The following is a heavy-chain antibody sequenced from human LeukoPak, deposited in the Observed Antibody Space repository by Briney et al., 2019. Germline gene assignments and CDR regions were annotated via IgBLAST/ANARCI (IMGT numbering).Heavy chain of an antibody. J-gene: IGHJ4*02. CDR2: IKQDGSEK. D-gene: IGHD4-17*01. CDR1: GFTFSSYW. CDR3: ARRRWDYGDYYFDY. Sequence: GGSLRLSCAASGFTFSSYWMSWVRQAPGKGLEWVANIKQDGSEKYYVDSVKGRFTISRDNAKNSLYLQMNSLRAEDTAVYYCARRRWDYGDYYFDYWGQGTLVTVSS. V-gene: IGHV3-7*01.